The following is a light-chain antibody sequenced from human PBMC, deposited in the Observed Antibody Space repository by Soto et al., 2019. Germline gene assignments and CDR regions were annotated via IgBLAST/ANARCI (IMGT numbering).Light chain of an antibody. Sequence: EIVMTQSPATLSVSPGERATLSGRASQSVSSDLAWYQQRPGQAPRLLVYVASTRATGIPVRFSGSGSETEFTLTISSLQSEDFAVYYCQQYNIWPITFGQGTRLEI. V-gene: IGKV3-15*01. CDR3: QQYNIWPIT. CDR1: QSVSSD. CDR2: VAS. J-gene: IGKJ5*01.